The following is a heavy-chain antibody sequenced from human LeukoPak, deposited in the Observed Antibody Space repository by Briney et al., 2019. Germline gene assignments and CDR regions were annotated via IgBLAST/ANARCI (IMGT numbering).Heavy chain of an antibody. CDR3: VRGPERITMIVVVILTGTTFDY. CDR1: GYTFTSYY. V-gene: IGHV1-46*01. CDR2: INPSGGST. Sequence: ASVKVSCKASGYTFTSYYMHWVRQAPGQGLEWMGIINPSGGSTSYAQKFQGRVTMTRDTSTSTVYMELSSLRSEDTAVYYCVRGPERITMIVVVILTGTTFDYWGQGTLVTVSS. J-gene: IGHJ4*02. D-gene: IGHD3-22*01.